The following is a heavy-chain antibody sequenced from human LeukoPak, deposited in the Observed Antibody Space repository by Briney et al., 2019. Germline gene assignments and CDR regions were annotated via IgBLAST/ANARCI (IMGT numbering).Heavy chain of an antibody. CDR1: GGSISSYY. CDR2: IYTIGST. D-gene: IGHD1-26*01. CDR3: ARAEHHYYYHMDV. V-gene: IGHV4-4*09. J-gene: IGHJ6*03. Sequence: SETLSLTCTVPGGSISSYYWSWIRQPPGKGLEWIGYIYTIGSTNYNPSLKSRVSISVDKSKTPFALKLSSVTAADTAVYYCARAEHHYYYHMDVWGKGTTVTVSS.